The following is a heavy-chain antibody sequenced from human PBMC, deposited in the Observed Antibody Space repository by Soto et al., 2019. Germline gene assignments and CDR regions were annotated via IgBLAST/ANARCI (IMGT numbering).Heavy chain of an antibody. CDR1: GYTFTSYA. J-gene: IGHJ3*02. V-gene: IGHV1-3*01. Sequence: ASVKVSCKASGYTFTSYAMHWVRQAPGQRLEWMGWINAGNGNTKYSQKFQGRVTITRDTSASTAYMELSSLRSEDTAVYYCARDSITMVRGVIAAFDIWGQGTMVTVSS. CDR3: ARDSITMVRGVIAAFDI. CDR2: INAGNGNT. D-gene: IGHD3-10*01.